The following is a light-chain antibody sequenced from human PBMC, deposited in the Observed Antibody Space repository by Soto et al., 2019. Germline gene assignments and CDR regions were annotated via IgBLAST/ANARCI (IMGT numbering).Light chain of an antibody. CDR2: LNSDGSH. CDR1: SGHSSYA. Sequence: QSVLTQSPSASASLGASVKLTCTLSSGHSSYAIAWHQQQPEKGPRYLMKLNSDGSHSKGDGIPDRFSGSSSGADRYLTISSLQSEDEADYYCQTWGTGIQVFGGGTQLTVL. CDR3: QTWGTGIQV. V-gene: IGLV4-69*01. J-gene: IGLJ2*01.